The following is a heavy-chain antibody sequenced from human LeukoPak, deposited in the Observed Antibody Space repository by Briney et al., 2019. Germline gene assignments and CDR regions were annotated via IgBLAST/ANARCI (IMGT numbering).Heavy chain of an antibody. CDR2: IYYSGST. D-gene: IGHD3-3*01. J-gene: IGHJ5*02. V-gene: IGHV4-59*01. Sequence: SETLSLTCTVSGGSISSYYWSWIRRPPGKGLEWIGYIYYSGSTNYNPSLKSRVTISVDTSKNQFSLKLSSVTAADTAVYYCARGSWAIFGVVITGGDWFDPWGQGTLVTVSS. CDR3: ARGSWAIFGVVITGGDWFDP. CDR1: GGSISSYY.